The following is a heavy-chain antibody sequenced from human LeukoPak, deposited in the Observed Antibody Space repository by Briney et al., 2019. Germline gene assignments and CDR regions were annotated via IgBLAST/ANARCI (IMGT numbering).Heavy chain of an antibody. D-gene: IGHD3-10*01. CDR2: IRYDGSNK. J-gene: IGHJ4*02. CDR3: AKAGVLLWFGEPPPRFDY. V-gene: IGHV3-30*02. CDR1: GFTYSSYG. Sequence: PGGSLRLSCAASGFTYSSYGMHWVRQAPGKGLEWVAFIRYDGSNKYYADSVKGRFTISRDNSKNTLYLQMNSLRAEDTAVYYCAKAGVLLWFGEPPPRFDYWGQGTLVTVSS.